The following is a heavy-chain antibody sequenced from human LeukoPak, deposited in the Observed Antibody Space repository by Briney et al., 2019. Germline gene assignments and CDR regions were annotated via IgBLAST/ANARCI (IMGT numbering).Heavy chain of an antibody. J-gene: IGHJ5*02. CDR1: GFTFSSYW. V-gene: IGHV3-7*03. CDR3: ARDDFIGYCSSTSCLNWFDP. D-gene: IGHD2-2*01. Sequence: GGSLRLSCAASGFTFSSYWMSWVRQAPGKGLEWVANIKQDGSEKYYVDSVKGRFTISRDNAKNSPYLQMNSLRAEDTAVYYCARDDFIGYCSSTSCLNWFDPWGQGTLVTVSS. CDR2: IKQDGSEK.